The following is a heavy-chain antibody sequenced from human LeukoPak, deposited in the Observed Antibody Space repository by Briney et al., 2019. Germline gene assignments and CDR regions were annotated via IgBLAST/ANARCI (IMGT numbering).Heavy chain of an antibody. CDR1: GGTFSNYA. CDR2: IIPIFGTA. CDR3: ARDQLYYDSSGYRSNWFDP. J-gene: IGHJ5*02. D-gene: IGHD3-22*01. V-gene: IGHV1-69*06. Sequence: SVKVSCKASGGTFSNYAISWVRQAPGQGLEWMGGIIPIFGTANYAQKFRGRVTITADKSTRTAYMELSSLRSEDTAVYYCARDQLYYDSSGYRSNWFDPWGQGTLVTVSS.